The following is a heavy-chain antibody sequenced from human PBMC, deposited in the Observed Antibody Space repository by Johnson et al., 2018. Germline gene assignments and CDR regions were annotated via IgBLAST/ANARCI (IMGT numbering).Heavy chain of an antibody. CDR3: ARIIRGTAGRAFDI. J-gene: IGHJ3*02. V-gene: IGHV4-59*01. Sequence: QVQLQESGPGLVKPSETXSLTCIVSGDSMNNYYWTWLRQSPGKGLEWIGNIYYSGSATYNPSLKSRIIISGDTSQNQFSLTLRSVTAADTAIYYCARIIRGTAGRAFDIWGQGTMVTVSS. D-gene: IGHD1-26*01. CDR1: GDSMNNYY. CDR2: IYYSGSA.